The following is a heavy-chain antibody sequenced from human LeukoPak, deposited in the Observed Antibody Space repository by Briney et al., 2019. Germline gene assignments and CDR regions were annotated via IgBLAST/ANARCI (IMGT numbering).Heavy chain of an antibody. Sequence: ASVKVSCKASGYTFTGYYMHWVRQAPGQGLEWMGWINPNSGGTNYAQKFQGRVTMTRGTSISTAYMELSRLRSDDTAVYYCAREAYYDSSGYYRRWFDPWGQGTLVTVSS. CDR3: AREAYYDSSGYYRRWFDP. CDR1: GYTFTGYY. J-gene: IGHJ5*02. D-gene: IGHD3-22*01. V-gene: IGHV1-2*02. CDR2: INPNSGGT.